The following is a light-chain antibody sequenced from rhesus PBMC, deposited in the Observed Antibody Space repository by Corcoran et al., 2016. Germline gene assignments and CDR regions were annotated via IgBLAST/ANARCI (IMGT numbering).Light chain of an antibody. CDR1: QGISNH. V-gene: IGKV1S14*01. J-gene: IGKJ1*01. CDR3: QQHNSYPRT. CDR2: YAS. Sequence: DIQMTQSPSSLSASVGDTVTITCRASQGISNHLAWYQQKPGKAPTPLVYYASNLESGGPSRFRGSGSGTDFTLTISSLQPEDFATYYCQQHNSYPRTFGQGTKVEIK.